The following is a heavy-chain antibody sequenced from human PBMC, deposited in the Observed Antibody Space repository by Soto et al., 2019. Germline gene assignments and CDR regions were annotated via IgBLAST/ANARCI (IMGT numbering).Heavy chain of an antibody. CDR3: ARAKGRSPLDY. J-gene: IGHJ4*02. D-gene: IGHD2-15*01. CDR1: GCTCNNYS. CDR2: ISSSSSTI. V-gene: IGHV3-48*01. Sequence: GFLRLSCAASGCTCNNYSRNWVRQAPGKGLEWVSYISSSSSTIYSADSVKGRFTISRDNAKNSLYLQMNSLRAEDTAVYYCARAKGRSPLDYWGQGTLVNVSS.